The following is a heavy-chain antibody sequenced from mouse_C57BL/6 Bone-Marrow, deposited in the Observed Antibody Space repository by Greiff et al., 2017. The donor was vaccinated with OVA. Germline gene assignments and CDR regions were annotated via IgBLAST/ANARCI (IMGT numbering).Heavy chain of an antibody. CDR1: GYTFTSYW. J-gene: IGHJ1*03. D-gene: IGHD1-1*01. CDR2: IDPSDSYT. CDR3: ARRGLRYWYFNV. Sequence: QVQLQQPGAELVMPGASVKLSCKASGYTFTSYWMHWVKQRPGQGLEWIGEIDPSDSYTNYNQKFKGKSTLTVDKSSSTAYMQLSSLTSEDSAVYYCARRGLRYWYFNVWGTGTTVNVSS. V-gene: IGHV1-69*01.